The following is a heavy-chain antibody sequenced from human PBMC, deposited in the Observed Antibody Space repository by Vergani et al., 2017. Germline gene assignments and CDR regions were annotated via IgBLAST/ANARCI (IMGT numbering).Heavy chain of an antibody. CDR3: ARDLKAARRNWFDP. Sequence: QVQLVESGGGVVQPGRSLSLSCAASGFTFSSYGMHWVRQAPGKGLAWVAVIWYDGSNKYYADSVKGRFTISRDNSKNTLYLQMNSLRAEDTAVYYCARDLKAARRNWFDPWGQGTLVTVSS. CDR1: GFTFSSYG. J-gene: IGHJ5*02. CDR2: IWYDGSNK. V-gene: IGHV3-33*01. D-gene: IGHD6-13*01.